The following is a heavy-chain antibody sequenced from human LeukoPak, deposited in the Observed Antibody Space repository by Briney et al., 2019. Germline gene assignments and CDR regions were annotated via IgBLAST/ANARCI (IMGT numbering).Heavy chain of an antibody. CDR3: ARDQDGVDAFDI. CDR1: GDSVSSNSAA. V-gene: IGHV6-1*01. Sequence: SQTLSLTCAISGDSVSSNSAAWNWIRQSPSRGLEWLGRTYYRSKWSRDYVVSVKSRITINPDTSKNQFSLQLSSVTPEGTAVYYCARDQDGVDAFDIWGQGTMVTVSS. CDR2: TYYRSKWSR. D-gene: IGHD5-24*01. J-gene: IGHJ3*02.